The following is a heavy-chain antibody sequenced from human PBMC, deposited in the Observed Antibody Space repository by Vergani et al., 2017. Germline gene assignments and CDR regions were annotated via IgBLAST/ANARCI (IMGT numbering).Heavy chain of an antibody. Sequence: QVQLVESGGGLVKPGGSLRLSCAASGFTFSDYYMSWIRQAPGKGLEWVSYISSSGSTIYYADSVKGRFTISRDNAKNSLYLQMNSLRAEDTAVYYCARDRPLYYYDSSGPNPPDYWGQGTLVTVSS. CDR1: GFTFSDYY. CDR2: ISSSGSTI. V-gene: IGHV3-11*01. CDR3: ARDRPLYYYDSSGPNPPDY. J-gene: IGHJ4*02. D-gene: IGHD3-22*01.